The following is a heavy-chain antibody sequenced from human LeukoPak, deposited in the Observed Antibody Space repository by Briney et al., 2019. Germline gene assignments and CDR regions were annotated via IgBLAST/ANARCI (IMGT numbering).Heavy chain of an antibody. CDR1: GGSISSYY. V-gene: IGHV4-59*01. Sequence: PSETLSLTCTVSGGSISSYYWSWLRQPPGKGLEWIGYIYYSGSTNYSPSLKSRVTISVDTSKNQFSLKLSSVTAADTAVYYCARDGSGSFDYWGQGTLVTVSS. D-gene: IGHD3-10*01. CDR3: ARDGSGSFDY. CDR2: IYYSGST. J-gene: IGHJ4*02.